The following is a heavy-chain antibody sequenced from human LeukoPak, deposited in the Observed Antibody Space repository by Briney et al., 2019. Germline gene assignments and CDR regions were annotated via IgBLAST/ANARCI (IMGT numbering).Heavy chain of an antibody. D-gene: IGHD3-9*01. CDR1: GYSISSGYY. CDR3: ARKYYDILTGYYGGAFDT. Sequence: SETLSLTCAVSGYSISSGYYWGWIRQPPGKGLEWIGSIYHSGSTYYNPSLKSRVTISVDTSKNQFSLKLSSVTAADTAVYYCARKYYDILTGYYGGAFDTWGQGTMVTVSS. V-gene: IGHV4-38-2*01. CDR2: IYHSGST. J-gene: IGHJ3*02.